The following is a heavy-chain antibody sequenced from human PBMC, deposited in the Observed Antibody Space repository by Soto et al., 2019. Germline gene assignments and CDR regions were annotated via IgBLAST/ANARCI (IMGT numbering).Heavy chain of an antibody. Sequence: SETLSLTCNVSGVSINGYYWSWIRQPPGRGLECIGYISYAVSANYNPSLKSRVTMSIDTSRNQFSLKLTSVTPADTAVYYCARAPGVGLAFGGGFDFWGQGSLVTVSS. CDR3: ARAPGVGLAFGGGFDF. CDR2: ISYAVSA. J-gene: IGHJ4*02. CDR1: GVSINGYY. D-gene: IGHD3-16*01. V-gene: IGHV4-59*01.